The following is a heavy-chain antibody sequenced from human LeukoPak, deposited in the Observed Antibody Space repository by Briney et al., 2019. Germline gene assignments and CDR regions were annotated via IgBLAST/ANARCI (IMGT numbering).Heavy chain of an antibody. J-gene: IGHJ4*02. D-gene: IGHD3-22*01. CDR3: ARYFDTSGYPYYVDY. CDR2: INTDGGST. V-gene: IGHV3-74*01. Sequence: GGSLRLSCVASGFTFSNYWMHWVRQVPGKGLAWVSRINTDGGSTNYADSVKGRFTISRDNAKNSLYLQMTSLRAEDTAVYYCARYFDTSGYPYYVDYWGRGALVTVSS. CDR1: GFTFSNYW.